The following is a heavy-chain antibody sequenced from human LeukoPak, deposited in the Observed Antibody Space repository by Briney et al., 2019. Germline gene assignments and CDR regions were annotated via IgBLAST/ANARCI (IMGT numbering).Heavy chain of an antibody. Sequence: GSLRLSCAASGDIFSTFAMSWVRQPPGKGLEWIGSIYYSGSTYYNPSLKSRVTISVDTSKNQFSLKLSSVTAADTAVYYCASLYDYVWGSYRQDDYWGQGTLVTVSS. CDR2: IYYSGST. D-gene: IGHD3-16*02. CDR3: ASLYDYVWGSYRQDDY. V-gene: IGHV4-39*01. J-gene: IGHJ4*02. CDR1: GDIFSTFA.